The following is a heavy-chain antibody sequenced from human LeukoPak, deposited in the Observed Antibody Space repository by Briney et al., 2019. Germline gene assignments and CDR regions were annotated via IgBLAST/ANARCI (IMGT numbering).Heavy chain of an antibody. CDR3: ARHEQWLGSLDP. J-gene: IGHJ5*02. CDR2: IYYSGST. Sequence: SETLSLTCTVSGGSISSPSYYWGWIRKPPGKGLEWIGSIYYSGSTYYNPSLKTRVTISVDTSKNQFSLKLSSVTAADTAVYYCARHEQWLGSLDPWGQGTLVTVSS. CDR1: GGSISSPSYY. V-gene: IGHV4-39*01. D-gene: IGHD6-19*01.